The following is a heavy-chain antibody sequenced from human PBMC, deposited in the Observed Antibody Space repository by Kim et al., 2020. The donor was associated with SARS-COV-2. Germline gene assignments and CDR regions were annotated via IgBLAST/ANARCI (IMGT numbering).Heavy chain of an antibody. Sequence: SETLSHTCTVSGGSISSYYWSWIRQPPGKGLEWIGYIYYSGSTNYNPSLKSRVTISVDTSKNQFSLKLSSVTAADTAVYYCARDRRGWLQSGLNWYFDL. J-gene: IGHJ2*01. D-gene: IGHD5-12*01. V-gene: IGHV4-59*01. CDR1: GGSISSYY. CDR2: IYYSGST. CDR3: ARDRRGWLQSGLNWYFDL.